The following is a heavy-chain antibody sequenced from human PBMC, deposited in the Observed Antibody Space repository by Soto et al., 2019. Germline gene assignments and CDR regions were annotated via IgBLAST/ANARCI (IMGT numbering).Heavy chain of an antibody. D-gene: IGHD2-2*01. V-gene: IGHV1-8*01. Sequence: ASVKVSCKASGYTFTSYDINWVRQATGQGLEWMGWMNPNSGNTGYAQKFQGRVTMTRNTSISTAYMELSSLRSEDTAVYYCARGGGYCISTSCYDYYYYYYGMDVWGQGTTVTVS. CDR2: MNPNSGNT. CDR3: ARGGGYCISTSCYDYYYYYYGMDV. CDR1: GYTFTSYD. J-gene: IGHJ6*02.